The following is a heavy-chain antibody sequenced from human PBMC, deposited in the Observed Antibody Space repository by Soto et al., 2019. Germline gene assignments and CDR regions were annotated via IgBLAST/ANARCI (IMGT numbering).Heavy chain of an antibody. CDR3: AREYDGSGSYYNNWFDP. J-gene: IGHJ5*02. CDR1: GGSISSYY. Sequence: SETLSLTCTVSGGSISSYYWSWIRQPLGKGLEWIGYIYYSGSTNYNPSLKSRVTISVDTSKNQFSLKLSSVTAADTAVYYCAREYDGSGSYYNNWFDPWGQGTLVTVSS. CDR2: IYYSGST. D-gene: IGHD3-10*01. V-gene: IGHV4-59*01.